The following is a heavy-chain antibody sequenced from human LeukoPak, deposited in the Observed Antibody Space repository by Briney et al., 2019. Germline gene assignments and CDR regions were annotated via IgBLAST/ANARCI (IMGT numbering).Heavy chain of an antibody. D-gene: IGHD2-2*01. V-gene: IGHV3-7*01. CDR2: IKQDGSEK. Sequence: GGSLRLSCAASGFTFSSYWMSWVRQAPGKGLEWVANIKQDGSEKYYVDSVKGRFTISRDNAKNSLYLQMNSLRAEDTAVYYCARDRYCSSTSCYAGAGYWGQGTLVTVSS. CDR3: ARDRYCSSTSCYAGAGY. J-gene: IGHJ4*02. CDR1: GFTFSSYW.